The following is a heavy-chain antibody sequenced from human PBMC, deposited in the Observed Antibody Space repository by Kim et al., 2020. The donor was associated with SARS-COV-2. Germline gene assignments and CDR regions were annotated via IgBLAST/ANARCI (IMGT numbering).Heavy chain of an antibody. V-gene: IGHV1-69*13. J-gene: IGHJ6*02. CDR1: GGTFSSYA. CDR3: ARDQGVIVVVPAADGPYGMDV. CDR2: IIPIFGTA. Sequence: SVKVSCKASGGTFSSYAISWVRQAPGQGLEWMGGIIPIFGTANYAQKFQGRVTITADESTSTAYMELSSLRSEDTAVYYCARDQGVIVVVPAADGPYGMDVWGQGTTVTVSS. D-gene: IGHD2-2*01.